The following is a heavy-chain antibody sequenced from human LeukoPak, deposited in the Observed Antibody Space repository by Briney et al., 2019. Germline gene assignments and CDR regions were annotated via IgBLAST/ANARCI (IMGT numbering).Heavy chain of an antibody. Sequence: GGSLRLSCAASGFTFSSYAMHWVRQAPGKGLEYVSAISSNGGSTYYANSVKGRFTISRDNSKNTLYLQMGSLRAEDMAVYYCARDSSYDSSGYCLDYWGRGTLVTVSS. D-gene: IGHD3-22*01. V-gene: IGHV3-64*01. J-gene: IGHJ4*02. CDR3: ARDSSYDSSGYCLDY. CDR2: ISSNGGST. CDR1: GFTFSSYA.